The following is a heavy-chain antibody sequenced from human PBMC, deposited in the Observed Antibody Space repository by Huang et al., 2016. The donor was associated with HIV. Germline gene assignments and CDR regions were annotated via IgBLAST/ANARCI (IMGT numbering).Heavy chain of an antibody. CDR2: IKPGGAT. CDR3: ARMPTPSYYDTWSLSPVEEDFFYYNLDV. Sequence: QVRLEQWGQGLLKPSETLSLTCAVYGSSFNTYYWSWVRQAPATGLEWIVEIKPGGATNYNPSFKSRVTMTVDNSKNQFYLKFRAMTAADAAIYYCARMPTPSYYDTWSLSPVEEDFFYYNLDVWGQGTPVSVSS. D-gene: IGHD3-3*01. CDR1: GSSFNTYY. J-gene: IGHJ6*02. V-gene: IGHV4-34*02.